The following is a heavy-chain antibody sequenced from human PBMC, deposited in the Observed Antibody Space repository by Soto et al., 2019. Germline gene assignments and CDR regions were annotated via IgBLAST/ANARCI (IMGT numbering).Heavy chain of an antibody. Sequence: GPEVKMPGASVKVSCKTSGYIFTAYGLAWLRQAPGQRPEWMGWVSTNDDRTNYAQKFQGRVTMTTDRSTTTTSMELRSLRPDDTAVYYCARELNAESSAYYSFAFWGQGTLVTVSS. CDR2: VSTNDDRT. D-gene: IGHD3-22*01. J-gene: IGHJ4*02. CDR3: ARELNAESSAYYSFAF. V-gene: IGHV1-18*01. CDR1: GYIFTAYG.